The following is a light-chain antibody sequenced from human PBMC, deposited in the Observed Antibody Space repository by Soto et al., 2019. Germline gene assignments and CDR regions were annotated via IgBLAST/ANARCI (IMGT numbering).Light chain of an antibody. Sequence: QSALTQPASVSGSPGQSITISCTGTNSDVGGYNYVSWYQQNPGKAPKLMIYEVSNRPSAVSNLFSGSKSGSTASLTISGLQAEDEADYYGSSYTSSSTMLFGGGTKLTVL. J-gene: IGLJ2*01. CDR2: EVS. V-gene: IGLV2-14*01. CDR3: SSYTSSSTML. CDR1: NSDVGGYNY.